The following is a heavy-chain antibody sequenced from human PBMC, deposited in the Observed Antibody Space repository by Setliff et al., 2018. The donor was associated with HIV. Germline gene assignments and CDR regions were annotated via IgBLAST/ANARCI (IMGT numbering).Heavy chain of an antibody. CDR3: ARDSGIAVAGRPGY. D-gene: IGHD6-19*01. CDR2: IFYSGST. CDR1: GGSISSHY. J-gene: IGHJ4*02. Sequence: SETLSLTCTVSGGSISSHYWSWIRQPPGKGLEWIGSIFYSGSTNYNPSLKSRVTISVDTSKNQFSLKLNSVTAADTAVYYCARDSGIAVAGRPGYWGQGTLVTVSS. V-gene: IGHV4-59*11.